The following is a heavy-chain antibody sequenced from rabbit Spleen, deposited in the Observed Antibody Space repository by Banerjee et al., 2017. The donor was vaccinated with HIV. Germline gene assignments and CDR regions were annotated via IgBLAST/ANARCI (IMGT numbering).Heavy chain of an antibody. J-gene: IGHJ4*01. CDR3: VREAGYAGYGDGNL. CDR1: GFDFSSYG. D-gene: IGHD7-1*01. CDR2: IDPVFGPT. Sequence: QEQLVESGGGLVQPGGSLKLSCKASGFDFSSYGVSWVRQAPGKGLEWIGYIDPVFGPTVYESWVNGRFTISSHNAQNTLYLQLNSLTAADTATYFCVREAGYAGYGDGNLWGPGTLVTVS. V-gene: IGHV1S47*01.